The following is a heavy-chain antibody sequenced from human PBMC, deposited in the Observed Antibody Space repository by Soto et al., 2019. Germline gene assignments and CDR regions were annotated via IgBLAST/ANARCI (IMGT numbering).Heavy chain of an antibody. Sequence: QVQLVQSGAEVKRPGASVKVSCKASGYTFTTYYMHWVRQAPGQGLEWLGIINPNGGSTTYAQKFQGRATMTRDTSTSTVYLELSSLTSEDTAVYYCARAGYCSGGTCFHGNCDYWGQGTLVTVSA. D-gene: IGHD2-15*01. V-gene: IGHV1-46*01. CDR3: ARAGYCSGGTCFHGNCDY. CDR1: GYTFTTYY. CDR2: INPNGGST. J-gene: IGHJ4*02.